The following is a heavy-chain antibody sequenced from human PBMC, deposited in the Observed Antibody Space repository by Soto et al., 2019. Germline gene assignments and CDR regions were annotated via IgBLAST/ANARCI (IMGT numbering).Heavy chain of an antibody. Sequence: ESGGGVVQPGRSLRLSCAASGFTFSSYAMHWVRQAPGKGLEWVAVISYDGSNKYYADSVKGRFTISRDNSKNTLYLQMNSLRPEDTAVYYCVPLEWELPGDYWGQGTLVTVSS. D-gene: IGHD1-26*01. CDR2: ISYDGSNK. CDR1: GFTFSSYA. V-gene: IGHV3-30-3*01. CDR3: VPLEWELPGDY. J-gene: IGHJ4*02.